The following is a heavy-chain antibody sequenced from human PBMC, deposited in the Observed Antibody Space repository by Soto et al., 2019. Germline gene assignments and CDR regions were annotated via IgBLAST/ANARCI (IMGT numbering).Heavy chain of an antibody. CDR2: IDPSDSYT. V-gene: IGHV5-10-1*01. CDR1: WYSFTSYW. D-gene: IGHD6-13*01. J-gene: IGHJ6*02. Sequence: PGESLKSSCKGSWYSFTSYWISCVRQMPWKGLEWMVRIDPSDSYTNYSPSFQGHVTISADKSISTAYLQWSSLKASDTAMYYCARSGIYDYYGMDVWGQGTTVTVSS. CDR3: ARSGIYDYYGMDV.